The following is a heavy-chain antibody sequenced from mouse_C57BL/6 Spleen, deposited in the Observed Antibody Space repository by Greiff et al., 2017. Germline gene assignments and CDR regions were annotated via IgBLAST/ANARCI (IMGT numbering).Heavy chain of an antibody. V-gene: IGHV1-52*01. CDR2: IDPSDSET. CDR3: ARSVITTVVEGWFAY. D-gene: IGHD1-1*01. J-gene: IGHJ3*01. Sequence: QGLEWIGNIDPSDSETHYNQKFKDKATLTVDKSSSTAYMQPSSLPSEDSAVYYCARSVITTVVEGWFAYWGQGTLVTVSA.